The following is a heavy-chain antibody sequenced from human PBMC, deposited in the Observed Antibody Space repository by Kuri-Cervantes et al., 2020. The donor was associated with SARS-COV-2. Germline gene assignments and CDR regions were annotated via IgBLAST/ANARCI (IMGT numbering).Heavy chain of an antibody. J-gene: IGHJ4*02. V-gene: IGHV3-21*06. CDR3: AGSANFDY. CDR1: GFTFSSYS. D-gene: IGHD5-18*01. CDR2: ISSSSSYI. Sequence: GESLKISCAASGFTFSSYSMNWVRQAPGKGLEWVSSISSSSSYIYYADSLKGRFTISRDSAKNSLSLYVNSLRGEDTAVYYCAGSANFDYWGQGTLVTVSS.